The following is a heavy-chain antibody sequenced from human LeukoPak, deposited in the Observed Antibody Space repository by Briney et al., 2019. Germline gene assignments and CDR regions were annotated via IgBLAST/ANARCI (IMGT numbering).Heavy chain of an antibody. J-gene: IGHJ5*02. CDR1: GFTFSSYA. CDR3: ARDYSGENWFDP. Sequence: QPGGSLRLSCAASGFTFSSYAMHWVRQAPGKGLEWVAVISYDGSNKYYADSVKGRFTISRDNSKNTLYLQMNSLRAEDTAVYYCARDYSGENWFDPWGQGTLVTVSS. D-gene: IGHD2-21*01. V-gene: IGHV3-30-3*01. CDR2: ISYDGSNK.